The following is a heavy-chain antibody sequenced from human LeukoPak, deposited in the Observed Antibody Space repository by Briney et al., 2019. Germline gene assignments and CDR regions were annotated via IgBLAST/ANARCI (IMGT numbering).Heavy chain of an antibody. Sequence: GRSLRLSCAASGFTFSSYGMHWVRQAPGKGLEWVAVIWYDGSNKYYADSVKGRFTISRDNSKNTLYLQMNSLRAEDTAVYYCARDIYDTLLYYYGMDVWGKGTTVTVSS. CDR3: ARDIYDTLLYYYGMDV. CDR2: IWYDGSNK. V-gene: IGHV3-33*01. CDR1: GFTFSSYG. D-gene: IGHD3-9*01. J-gene: IGHJ6*04.